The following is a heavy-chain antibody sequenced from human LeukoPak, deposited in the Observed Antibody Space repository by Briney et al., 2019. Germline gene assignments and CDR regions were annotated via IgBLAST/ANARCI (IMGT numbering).Heavy chain of an antibody. CDR3: ARKDSSPRTFDY. D-gene: IGHD3-22*01. Sequence: GGSPRLSCAASGFSFGSYWMSWVRQAPGKGLEWVANIKEDGSEKNYVDSVKGRFTISRDNAKNSLYLQMNSLRAEDTAVYYCARKDSSPRTFDYWGQGTLVTVSS. CDR1: GFSFGSYW. CDR2: IKEDGSEK. J-gene: IGHJ4*02. V-gene: IGHV3-7*01.